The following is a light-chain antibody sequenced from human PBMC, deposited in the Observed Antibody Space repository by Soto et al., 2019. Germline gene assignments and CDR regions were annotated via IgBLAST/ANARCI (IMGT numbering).Light chain of an antibody. J-gene: IGLJ3*02. CDR3: GTWDSSLSEGV. CDR1: SSNIGNNY. Sequence: QSVLTQPPSVSAAPGQKVTISCSGSSSNIGNNYVSWYQQLPGTAPKLLIYENNKRPSGIPDRFSGSKSGTSATLGITGLQTGDEADYYCGTWDSSLSEGVFGRGTKVTVL. CDR2: ENN. V-gene: IGLV1-51*02.